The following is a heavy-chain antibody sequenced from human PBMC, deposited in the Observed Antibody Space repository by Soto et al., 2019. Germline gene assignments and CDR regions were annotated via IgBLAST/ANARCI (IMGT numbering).Heavy chain of an antibody. CDR3: ARMVTMVRGVMTEDDYYYYGMDV. D-gene: IGHD3-10*01. J-gene: IGHJ6*02. Sequence: GASVKVSCKASGGTFSSYTISWVRQAPGQGLEWMGRIIPILGIANYAQKFQGRVTITADKSTSTAYMELSSLRSEDTAVYYCARMVTMVRGVMTEDDYYYYGMDVWGQGTTVTVSS. CDR2: IIPILGIA. V-gene: IGHV1-69*02. CDR1: GGTFSSYT.